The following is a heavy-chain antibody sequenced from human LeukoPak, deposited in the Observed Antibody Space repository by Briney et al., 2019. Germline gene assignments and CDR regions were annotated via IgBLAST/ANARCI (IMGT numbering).Heavy chain of an antibody. CDR2: ISSSSSYI. D-gene: IGHD3-10*01. V-gene: IGHV3-21*01. J-gene: IGHJ4*02. CDR1: GFTFSSYS. CDR3: ARVPNIYGSGSSLLGY. Sequence: AGGSLRLSCAASGFTFSSYSMNWVRQAPGKGLEWVSSISSSSSYIYYADSVKGRFTISRDNAKNSLYLQMNSLRAEDTAVYYCARVPNIYGSGSSLLGYWGQGTLVTVSS.